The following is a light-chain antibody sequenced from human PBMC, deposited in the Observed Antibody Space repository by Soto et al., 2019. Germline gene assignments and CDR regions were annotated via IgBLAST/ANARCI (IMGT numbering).Light chain of an antibody. CDR2: EVS. CDR3: TSYAGSNNYV. CDR1: SSDVGGYNY. J-gene: IGLJ1*01. V-gene: IGLV2-8*01. Sequence: QSVLTQPPSASGSPGQSVTISCTGTSSDVGGYNYVSWYQQYPGKAPKLMIYEVSQRPSGVPDRFSGSKSGNTASLTVSGLHAEDEADYYCTSYAGSNNYVFGTGTKVTVL.